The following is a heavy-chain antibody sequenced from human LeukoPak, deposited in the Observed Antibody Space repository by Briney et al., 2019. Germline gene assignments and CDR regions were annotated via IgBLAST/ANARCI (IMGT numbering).Heavy chain of an antibody. CDR1: GFTFGRYW. J-gene: IGHJ4*02. CDR3: ARDQYDTWSRRGNFDS. Sequence: GGSLRLSCVASGFTFGRYWMSWVRQAPGKGLEWVANIKLDGSEKNYVDSVKGRFTISRDNTKNSLYLQMNSLRAEDTAVFYCARDQYDTWSRRGNFDSWGQGTLVIVSS. CDR2: IKLDGSEK. V-gene: IGHV3-7*03. D-gene: IGHD3-3*01.